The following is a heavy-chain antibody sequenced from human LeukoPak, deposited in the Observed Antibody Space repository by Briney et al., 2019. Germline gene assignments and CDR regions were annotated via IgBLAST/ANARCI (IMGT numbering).Heavy chain of an antibody. V-gene: IGHV3-33*08. CDR2: IWYDGSNK. D-gene: IGHD2-21*01. Sequence: GGSLRLSCAASGFTFRDHNMHWVRQAPGKGLEWVAVIWYDGSNKFYVDSVKGRFTVSRDGSKNTLYLQMNSLRAEDTAVYYCARGVGVVGLRDYFDYWGQGTLVTVSS. CDR3: ARGVGVVGLRDYFDY. J-gene: IGHJ4*02. CDR1: GFTFRDHN.